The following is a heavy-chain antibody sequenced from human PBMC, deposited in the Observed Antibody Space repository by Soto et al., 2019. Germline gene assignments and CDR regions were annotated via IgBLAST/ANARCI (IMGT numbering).Heavy chain of an antibody. CDR2: IYYGGST. Sequence: QVQLQESGPGLVTPSQTLSLTCTVSXXXXXXXXXXXXWXXXXXXXXXXXXGYIYYGGSTYYIPSLKSRVSISMDASXGQFXLMLTSXAAAXTXMYCCVXGYYYEGTGYYRGDHFDHWGQGTLVTASS. CDR3: VXGYYYEGTGYYRGDHFDH. CDR1: XXXXXXXXXX. V-gene: IGHV4-31*03. J-gene: IGHJ4*02. D-gene: IGHD3-22*01.